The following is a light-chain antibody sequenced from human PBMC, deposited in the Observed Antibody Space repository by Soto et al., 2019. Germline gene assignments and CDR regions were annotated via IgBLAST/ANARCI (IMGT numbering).Light chain of an antibody. V-gene: IGKV3-20*01. Sequence: DIVMTQSPATLSLSPGERATLSCRASQKISSRYLAWYLQKPGQAPRILIYGASSRATGIPDRFSGSGSGTDFTLTISRLEPEDLAVYYCQQYGGTPPITFGQGTRLEIK. J-gene: IGKJ5*01. CDR2: GAS. CDR3: QQYGGTPPIT. CDR1: QKISSRY.